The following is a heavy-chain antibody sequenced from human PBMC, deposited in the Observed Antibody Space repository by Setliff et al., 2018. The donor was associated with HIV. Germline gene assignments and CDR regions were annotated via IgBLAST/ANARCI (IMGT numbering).Heavy chain of an antibody. J-gene: IGHJ3*01. V-gene: IGHV4-4*09. Sequence: SETLSLTCTVSGGSISSYYWSWIRQPPGKGLEWIGYIYTSGSTNYNPSLKSRVTISVDTSKNQFSLKLSSVTAADTAVYYCARLRGDDYYDWRDTGAFDLWGQGTMVTVSS. CDR1: GGSISSYY. D-gene: IGHD3-22*01. CDR3: ARLRGDDYYDWRDTGAFDL. CDR2: IYTSGST.